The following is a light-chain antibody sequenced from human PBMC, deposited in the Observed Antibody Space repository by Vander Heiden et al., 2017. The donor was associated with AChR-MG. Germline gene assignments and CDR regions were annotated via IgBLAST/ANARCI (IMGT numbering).Light chain of an antibody. J-gene: IGKJ5*01. Sequence: IQLTQSPSSLSSSAGERVTITCRASQDIRSALAWYQQSPGKAPKVLIHTASTLQSGVPSRFSGSGSGTEFTLTISSLQPEDFATYYCQQVKSYPITFGQGTRLEIK. V-gene: IGKV1-9*01. CDR2: TAS. CDR1: QDIRSA. CDR3: QQVKSYPIT.